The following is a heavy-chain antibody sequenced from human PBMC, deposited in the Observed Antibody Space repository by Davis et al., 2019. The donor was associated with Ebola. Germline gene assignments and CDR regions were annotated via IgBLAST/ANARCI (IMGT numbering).Heavy chain of an antibody. Sequence: ASVKVSCKASGYTFTSYYMHWVRQAPGQGLEWMGIINPSGGSTSYAQKFQGRVTMTRDTSTSTAYMELRSLRSDDTAVYYCARGNIVAVTFDPWGQGTLVTVSS. D-gene: IGHD5-12*01. CDR3: ARGNIVAVTFDP. CDR1: GYTFTSYY. V-gene: IGHV1-46*01. J-gene: IGHJ5*02. CDR2: INPSGGST.